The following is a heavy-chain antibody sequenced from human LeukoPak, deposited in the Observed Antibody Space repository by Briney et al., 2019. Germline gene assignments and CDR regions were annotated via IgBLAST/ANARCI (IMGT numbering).Heavy chain of an antibody. D-gene: IGHD6-19*01. CDR2: IGSSGSTI. Sequence: PGGSPRLSCAASGFTFSDYSMSWIRQAPGKGLEWVSYIGSSGSTIYYADSVKGRFTISRDNAKNSLYLQMNSLRAEDTAVYYCASGGSIAVATWVDYWGQGTLVIVSS. V-gene: IGHV3-11*01. J-gene: IGHJ4*02. CDR3: ASGGSIAVATWVDY. CDR1: GFTFSDYS.